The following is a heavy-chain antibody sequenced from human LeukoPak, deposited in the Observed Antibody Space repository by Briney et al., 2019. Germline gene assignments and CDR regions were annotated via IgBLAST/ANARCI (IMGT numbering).Heavy chain of an antibody. V-gene: IGHV4-4*07. D-gene: IGHD3-22*01. J-gene: IGHJ4*02. CDR1: GGSISGYY. CDR2: IYSTGNT. CDR3: ARGGGASGYYDFDY. Sequence: ASETLSLTCTVSGGSISGYYWSWIRQPAGKGLEWIGRIYSTGNTNYNPSLRSRVTISVDRSNNQFSLNLDSVTAADTAVYYCARGGGASGYYDFDYWGRGTLVTVSS.